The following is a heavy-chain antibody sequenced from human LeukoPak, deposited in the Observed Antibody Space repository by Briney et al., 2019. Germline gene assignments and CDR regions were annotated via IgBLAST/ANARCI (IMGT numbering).Heavy chain of an antibody. CDR3: ARGGPDLAMATTIDY. CDR2: MHHSGST. Sequence: PSETLSLTCTVSGGSVSTYYWSWIRQPPGKGLEWIGYMHHSGSTNYNPSLKGRVTISPDTSKNHFSLRLSFVTAADTAVYYCARGGPDLAMATTIDYWGPGTLVTVSS. D-gene: IGHD5-24*01. CDR1: GGSVSTYY. V-gene: IGHV4-59*02. J-gene: IGHJ4*02.